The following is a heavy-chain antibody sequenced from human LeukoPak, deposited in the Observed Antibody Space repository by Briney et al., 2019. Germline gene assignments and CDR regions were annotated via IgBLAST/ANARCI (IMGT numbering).Heavy chain of an antibody. CDR3: AKIPASLKMFDY. CDR2: ISRNGDST. Sequence: GGSLRLSCAASGFIFPNYAMNWVRQAPGKGLEWVSGISRNGDSTYYADSVRGRFTISRDNSKNTLSLQMNSLRAEDTAVYYCAKIPASLKMFDYWGQGSLVTVSS. V-gene: IGHV3-23*01. CDR1: GFIFPNYA. J-gene: IGHJ4*02. D-gene: IGHD2-8*01.